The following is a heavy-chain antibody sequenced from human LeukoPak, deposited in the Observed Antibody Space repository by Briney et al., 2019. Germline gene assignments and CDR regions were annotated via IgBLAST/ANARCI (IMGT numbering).Heavy chain of an antibody. CDR2: INPNSGGT. CDR1: GYTFTGYY. D-gene: IGHD2-15*01. Sequence: GASVKVSCKASGYTFTGYYMHWVRQAPGQGLEWMGWINPNSGGTNYAQKFQGRVTMTRDTSISTAYMEPSRLRSDDTAVYYCAREEDCSGGSCYFDYWGQGTLVTVSS. V-gene: IGHV1-2*02. J-gene: IGHJ4*02. CDR3: AREEDCSGGSCYFDY.